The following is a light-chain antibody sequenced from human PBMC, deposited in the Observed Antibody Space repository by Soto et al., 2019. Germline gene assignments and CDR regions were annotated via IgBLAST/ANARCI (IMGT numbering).Light chain of an antibody. CDR1: RDISNN. CDR2: GAS. Sequence: EIVMTQSPASLSVSPGGRATLSCRASRDISNNLAWYQQRPGQPPRLLIYGASTRATGVPARFSGSGWGTDFSPSSSGRQSDDFAVYYCEQYTGWQTFGQGTQVDIK. V-gene: IGKV3-15*01. CDR3: EQYTGWQT. J-gene: IGKJ1*01.